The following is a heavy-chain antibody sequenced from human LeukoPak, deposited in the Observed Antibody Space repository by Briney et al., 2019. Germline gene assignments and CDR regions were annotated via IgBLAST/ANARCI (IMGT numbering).Heavy chain of an antibody. V-gene: IGHV1-2*02. CDR2: INPNSGGT. J-gene: IGHJ3*02. D-gene: IGHD3-9*01. Sequence: GASVKVSCKASGYTFTGYYMHWVRQAPGQGLEWMGWINPNSGGTNYAQKFQGRVTMTRDTSISTAYMELSRLRSDDTAVYYCARGSHYDILTGYFADAFDIWGQGTMVTVSS. CDR3: ARGSHYDILTGYFADAFDI. CDR1: GYTFTGYY.